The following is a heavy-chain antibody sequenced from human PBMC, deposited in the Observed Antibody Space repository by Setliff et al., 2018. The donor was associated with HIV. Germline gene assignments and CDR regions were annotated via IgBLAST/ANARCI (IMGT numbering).Heavy chain of an antibody. V-gene: IGHV3-23*01. CDR1: GFTFSTFW. CDR2: INSNGGST. J-gene: IGHJ4*02. CDR3: ARGYYYYDSSGYYPTRDFDY. D-gene: IGHD3-22*01. Sequence: GGSLRLSCAASGFTFSTFWMSWVRQAPGKGLEWVSTINSNGGSTYYADSVKGRFTISRDNSKNTLYLQMNSLRAEDTAVYYCARGYYYYDSSGYYPTRDFDYWGQGTLVTVSS.